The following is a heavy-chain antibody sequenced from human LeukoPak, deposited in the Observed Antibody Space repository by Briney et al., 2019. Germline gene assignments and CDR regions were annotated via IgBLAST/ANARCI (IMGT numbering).Heavy chain of an antibody. CDR2: INPSGGST. CDR1: GYTFTSYY. J-gene: IGHJ6*03. V-gene: IGHV1-46*01. D-gene: IGHD5-12*01. Sequence: ASVKVSCKASGYTFTSYYMHWVRQAPGQGLEWMGIINPSGGSTSYAQKFQGRVTITADESTSTAYMELSSLRSEDTAVYYCARNSGYDSVYYYYYMDVWGKGTTVTISS. CDR3: ARNSGYDSVYYYYYMDV.